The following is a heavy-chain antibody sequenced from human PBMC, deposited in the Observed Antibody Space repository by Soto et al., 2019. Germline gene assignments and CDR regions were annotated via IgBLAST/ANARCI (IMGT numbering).Heavy chain of an antibody. V-gene: IGHV3-9*01. J-gene: IGHJ6*02. CDR2: ISWNSGSI. Sequence: GGSLRLSCAASGFTFDDYAMHWVRQAPGKGLEWVSGISWNSGSIGYADSVKGRFTISRDNAKNSLYPQMNSLRAEDTALYYCAKDDKDGMDVWGQGTTVTVSS. CDR1: GFTFDDYA. CDR3: AKDDKDGMDV.